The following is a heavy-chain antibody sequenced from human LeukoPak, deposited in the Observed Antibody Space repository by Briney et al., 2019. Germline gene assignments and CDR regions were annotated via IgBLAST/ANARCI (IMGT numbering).Heavy chain of an antibody. D-gene: IGHD3-16*02. CDR3: AGSTYDYVWGSYRLQAFDI. V-gene: IGHV1-18*01. J-gene: IGHJ3*02. Sequence: ASVKVSCKASGYTFTSYGISWVRQAPGQGLEWMGWISAYNGNTNYAQKLQGRVTMTTDTSTSTAYMELRSLRSDDTAVYYCAGSTYDYVWGSYRLQAFDIWGQGTMVTVSS. CDR2: ISAYNGNT. CDR1: GYTFTSYG.